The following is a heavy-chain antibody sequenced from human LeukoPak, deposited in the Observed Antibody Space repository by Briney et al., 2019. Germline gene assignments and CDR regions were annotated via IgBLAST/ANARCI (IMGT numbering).Heavy chain of an antibody. CDR3: ARGRGSSSFDY. Sequence: PSETLSLTCTVSGGSISSSSYYWGWIRQPPGKGLEWIGEINHSGSTNYNPSLKSRVTISVDTSKNQFSLKLSSVTAADTAVYYCARGRGSSSFDYWGQGTLVTVSS. V-gene: IGHV4-39*07. CDR1: GGSISSSSYY. CDR2: INHSGST. J-gene: IGHJ4*02. D-gene: IGHD1-26*01.